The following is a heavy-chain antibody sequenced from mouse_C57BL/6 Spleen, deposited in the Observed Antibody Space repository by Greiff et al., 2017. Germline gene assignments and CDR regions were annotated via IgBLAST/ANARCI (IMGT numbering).Heavy chain of an antibody. V-gene: IGHV5-17*01. CDR3: ARAPISLYFDY. CDR2: ISSGSSTI. CDR1: GFTFSDYG. J-gene: IGHJ2*01. Sequence: EVQVVESGGGLVKPGGSLKLSCAASGFTFSDYGMHWVRQAPEKGLEWVAYISSGSSTIYYADTVKGRFTISRDNAKNTLFLQMTSLRSEDTAMYYCARAPISLYFDYWGQGTTLTVSS.